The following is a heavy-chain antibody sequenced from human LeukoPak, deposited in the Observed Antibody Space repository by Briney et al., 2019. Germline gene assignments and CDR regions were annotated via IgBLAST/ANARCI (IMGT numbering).Heavy chain of an antibody. J-gene: IGHJ5*02. V-gene: IGHV3-21*01. CDR3: ARDIPWYSSSRGNWFDP. Sequence: GGTLRLSCGASGFTFSTYAMNWVRQAPGKGLEWVSSISSSTSYIYYADSVKGRFTISRDNAKNSLYLQMNSLRAEDTAVYYCARDIPWYSSSRGNWFDPWGQGTLVTVSS. D-gene: IGHD6-6*01. CDR2: ISSSTSYI. CDR1: GFTFSTYA.